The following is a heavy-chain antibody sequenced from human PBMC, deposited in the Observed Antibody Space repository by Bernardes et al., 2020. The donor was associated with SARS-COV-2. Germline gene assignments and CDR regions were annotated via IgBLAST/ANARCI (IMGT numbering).Heavy chain of an antibody. CDR1: GFTFSSYG. CDR2: IWYDGSNK. CDR3: ARDSYYYDSSGYYYPDYYYYGMDV. V-gene: IGHV3-33*08. J-gene: IGHJ6*02. D-gene: IGHD3-22*01. Sequence: GGSLRLSCAASGFTFSSYGMHWVRQAPGKGLEWVAVIWYDGSNKYYADSVKGRFTISRDNSKNTLYLQMNSLRAEDTAVYYCARDSYYYDSSGYYYPDYYYYGMDVWGQGTTVTVSS.